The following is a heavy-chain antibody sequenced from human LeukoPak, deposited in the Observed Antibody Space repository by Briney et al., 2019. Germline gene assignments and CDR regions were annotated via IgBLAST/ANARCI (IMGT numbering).Heavy chain of an antibody. Sequence: SETLSLTCAVYGGSFSGYYWSWIRQPPGKGLEWIGYIYYSGSTNYNPSLKSRVTISVDTSKNQFSLKLTSVTAADTAVYYCASGRDLYYYDSSGLDYWGQGTLVTVSS. CDR3: ASGRDLYYYDSSGLDY. CDR1: GGSFSGYY. CDR2: IYYSGST. D-gene: IGHD3-22*01. V-gene: IGHV4-59*01. J-gene: IGHJ4*02.